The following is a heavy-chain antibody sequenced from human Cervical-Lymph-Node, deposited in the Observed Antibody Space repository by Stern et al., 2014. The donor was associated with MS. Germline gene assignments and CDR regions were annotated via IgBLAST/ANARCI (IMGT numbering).Heavy chain of an antibody. V-gene: IGHV1-69*01. CDR2: IIPMSGAT. CDR1: GATFSRFA. D-gene: IGHD3-10*01. Sequence: VQLVESGAEVKTPPPSPRPSCKPSGATFSRFAISWVRPAPGHGLEWMGGIIPMSGATTYAQTFQGRVTITADASTSTAYMDLNSLRSDDTAVYFCASSVGELTPESVWGQGTTVTV. J-gene: IGHJ6*02. CDR3: ASSVGELTPESV.